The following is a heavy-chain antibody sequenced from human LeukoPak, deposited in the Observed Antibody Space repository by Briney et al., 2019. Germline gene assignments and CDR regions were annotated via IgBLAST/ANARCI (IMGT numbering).Heavy chain of an antibody. D-gene: IGHD6-13*01. CDR1: GYTFTNYY. Sequence: TSVKVSCKASGYTFTNYYMHWVRQAPGQGLEWMGIINPSGGRTSYAQNFQGRVTMTRDTSTSTVYMEVSSLRSEDTAVYYCARGPYSSSWDEDYWGQGTLVTVSS. V-gene: IGHV1-46*01. J-gene: IGHJ4*02. CDR3: ARGPYSSSWDEDY. CDR2: INPSGGRT.